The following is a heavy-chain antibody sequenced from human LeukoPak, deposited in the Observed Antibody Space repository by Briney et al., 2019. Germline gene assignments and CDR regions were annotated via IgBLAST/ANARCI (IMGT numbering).Heavy chain of an antibody. J-gene: IGHJ6*03. CDR2: INHSGST. D-gene: IGHD6-13*01. CDR1: DGSFSGYY. V-gene: IGHV4-34*01. CDR3: ATARRYSSSWYYYYYYMDV. Sequence: SETLSLTCAVYDGSFSGYYWSWIRQPPGKGLEWIGEINHSGSTNYNPSLKSRVTISVDTSKNQFSLKLSSVTAADTAVYYCATARRYSSSWYYYYYYMDVWGKGTTVTVSS.